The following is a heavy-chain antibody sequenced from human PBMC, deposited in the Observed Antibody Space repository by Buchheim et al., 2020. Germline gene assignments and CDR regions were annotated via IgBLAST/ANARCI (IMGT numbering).Heavy chain of an antibody. J-gene: IGHJ4*02. CDR3: TKAHDTSGYYPFVY. CDR2: ILGSGSST. D-gene: IGHD3-22*01. CDR1: GFTFSSYA. V-gene: IGHV3-23*01. Sequence: EVQLLESGGGLVQPGGSLRLSCAASGFTFSSYAMSWVRQAPGKGLEWVSAILGSGSSTYYADSVKGQFIISRDNSKNPLTLPMNSLRVEDTAVYYCTKAHDTSGYYPFVYGGQGTL.